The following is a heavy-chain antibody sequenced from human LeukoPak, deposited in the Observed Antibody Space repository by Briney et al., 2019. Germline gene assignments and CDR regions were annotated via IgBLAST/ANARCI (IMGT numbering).Heavy chain of an antibody. J-gene: IGHJ4*02. CDR3: VTGLGRTDHDY. D-gene: IGHD1/OR15-1a*01. CDR2: IKRNIDSETT. V-gene: IGHV3-15*01. CDR1: GFTFSSTW. Sequence: KPGGSLRLSCAATGFTFSSTWMSWVRQAPGKGLEWVGRIKRNIDSETTDYAAPVNGRFTISRDDSKNTLYLQMNSLKAEDTAVYYCVTGLGRTDHDYWGQGTLVTVSS.